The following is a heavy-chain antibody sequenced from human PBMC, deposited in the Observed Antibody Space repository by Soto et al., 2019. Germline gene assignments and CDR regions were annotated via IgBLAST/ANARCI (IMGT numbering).Heavy chain of an antibody. V-gene: IGHV1-69*04. D-gene: IGHD4-17*01. CDR3: AREGNGDYVSLLFYYYGMDV. J-gene: IGHJ6*02. CDR2: IIPILGIA. Sequence: GASVKVSCKASGGTFSSYTISWVRQAPGQGLEWMGRIIPILGIANYAQKFQGRVTITADKSTSTAYMELSSLRSEDTAVYYCAREGNGDYVSLLFYYYGMDVWGQGTTVTVSS. CDR1: GGTFSSYT.